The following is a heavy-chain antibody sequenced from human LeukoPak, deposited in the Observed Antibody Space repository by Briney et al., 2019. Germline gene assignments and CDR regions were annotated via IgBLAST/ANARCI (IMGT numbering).Heavy chain of an antibody. J-gene: IGHJ4*02. CDR2: LSSSSGGST. CDR3: ARDPFQRDYYDSSGYYSGYFDY. D-gene: IGHD3-22*01. Sequence: PGGSLRLSCVASGFTFYSYAMNWVRQAPGKGLEWVSALSSSSGGSTYYADSVKGRFTISRDNSKNTLYLQMNSLRAEDTAVYYCARDPFQRDYYDSSGYYSGYFDYWGQGTLVTVSS. V-gene: IGHV3-23*01. CDR1: GFTFYSYA.